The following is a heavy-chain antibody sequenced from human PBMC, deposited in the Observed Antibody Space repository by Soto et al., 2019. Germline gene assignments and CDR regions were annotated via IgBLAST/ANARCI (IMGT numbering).Heavy chain of an antibody. CDR1: GFTFSSYA. J-gene: IGHJ4*02. CDR3: ASPREGGGYYPVGYFDY. CDR2: ISGSGGST. Sequence: EVQLLESGGGLVQPGGSLRLSCAASGFTFSSYAMSWVRQAPGKGLEWVSAISGSGGSTYYADSVKGRFTISRDNSKNALYLQMNRLRAEDTAVYYCASPREGGGYYPVGYFDYWGQGTLVTVSS. V-gene: IGHV3-23*01. D-gene: IGHD1-26*01.